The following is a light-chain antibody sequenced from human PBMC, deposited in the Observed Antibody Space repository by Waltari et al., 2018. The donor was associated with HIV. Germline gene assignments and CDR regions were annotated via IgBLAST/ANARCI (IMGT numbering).Light chain of an antibody. J-gene: IGKJ3*01. V-gene: IGKV4-1*01. CDR1: QSVLHSPNTHNS. CDR3: QKYYSSPFG. Sequence: DIVLTHSPDSLSVSLGEPATINCRSSQSVLHSPNTHNSVAWNQQKPGEPPKLLIYWASTRESGVPDRFSGRASGTDFTLTISSLQAEDVAVYYCQKYYSSPFGFGPGTRVDIK. CDR2: WAS.